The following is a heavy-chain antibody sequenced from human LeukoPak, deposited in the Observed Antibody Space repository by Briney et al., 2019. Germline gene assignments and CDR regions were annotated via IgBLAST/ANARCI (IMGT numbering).Heavy chain of an antibody. CDR3: TRRSEWFGVNVDY. D-gene: IGHD3-10*01. CDR2: ISAYNGNT. V-gene: IGHV1-18*01. Sequence: ASVKVSCKASGYIYTSYGINWVRQAPGQGLEWMGWISAYNGNTKYAQKLQGRVTMTTDTSTSTAHMELRSLRTDDTAVYYCTRRSEWFGVNVDYWGQGTLVTVSS. J-gene: IGHJ4*02. CDR1: GYIYTSYG.